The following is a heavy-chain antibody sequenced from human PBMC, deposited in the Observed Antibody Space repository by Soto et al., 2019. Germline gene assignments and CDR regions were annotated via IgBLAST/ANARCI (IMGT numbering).Heavy chain of an antibody. D-gene: IGHD6-6*01. V-gene: IGHV3-30*03. CDR2: ISYDGSNK. J-gene: IGHJ6*02. CDR3: ASSGPTGRPNYYGMDV. Sequence: GGSLRLSCAASGFTFSIYGMHWVRQAPGKGLEWVAVISYDGSNKYYADSVKGRFTISRDNSKNTLYLQMNSLRAEDTAVYYCASSGPTGRPNYYGMDVWGQGTTVTVSS. CDR1: GFTFSIYG.